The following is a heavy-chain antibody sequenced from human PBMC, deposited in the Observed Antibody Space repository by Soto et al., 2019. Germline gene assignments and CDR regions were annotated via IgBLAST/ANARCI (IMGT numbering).Heavy chain of an antibody. CDR3: ARELVYYYDSSGYYYRPWDY. J-gene: IGHJ4*02. Sequence: PGGSLRLSCAASGFTFSDYYMSWIRQAPGKGLEWVSYISSSSSYTNYADSVKGRFTISRDNAKNSLYLQMNSLRAEDTAVYYCARELVYYYDSSGYYYRPWDYWGQGTLVTVSS. CDR1: GFTFSDYY. D-gene: IGHD3-22*01. V-gene: IGHV3-11*06. CDR2: ISSSSSYT.